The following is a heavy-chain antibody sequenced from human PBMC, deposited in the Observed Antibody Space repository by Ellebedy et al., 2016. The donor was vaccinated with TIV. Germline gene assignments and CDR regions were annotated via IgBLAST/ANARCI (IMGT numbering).Heavy chain of an antibody. CDR1: GFTFSNFA. D-gene: IGHD5-18*01. Sequence: PGGSLRLSCAASGFTFSNFAMSWVRQAPGKGLEWVSGIVGGGAERYADSVKGRFTISRDNSKNTVDLQMKSLRDEDTAVYFCAKDRTAGDGYWVFDSWGQGTLVIVSS. V-gene: IGHV3-23*01. CDR3: AKDRTAGDGYWVFDS. J-gene: IGHJ4*02. CDR2: IVGGGA.